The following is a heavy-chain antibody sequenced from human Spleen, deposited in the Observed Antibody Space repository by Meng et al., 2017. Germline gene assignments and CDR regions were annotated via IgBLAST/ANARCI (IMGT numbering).Heavy chain of an antibody. V-gene: IGHV3-7*01. Sequence: GESLKISCAASGFTFSTYWMAWARQAPGKRLEWVANINQDGRARSYVDSVKDRFTISRDNARNSLYLQMNSLRAEDTAVYFCVRAPQWELPNYYFDPWGQGTLVTVSS. CDR3: VRAPQWELPNYYFDP. J-gene: IGHJ4*02. D-gene: IGHD1-26*01. CDR1: GFTFSTYW. CDR2: INQDGRAR.